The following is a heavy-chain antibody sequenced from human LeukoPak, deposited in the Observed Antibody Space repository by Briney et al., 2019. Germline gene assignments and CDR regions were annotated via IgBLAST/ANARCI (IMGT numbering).Heavy chain of an antibody. CDR2: LRYDGSNI. CDR1: GFTFRTYG. V-gene: IGHV3-30*02. Sequence: GGSLRLSCAASGFTFRTYGMHWVRQAPGKGLEWVAFLRYDGSNIYYADSLKGRFTISRDNSKNTLYLQMNSLRAEDTAVYYCARGGSYLYNWFDPWGQGTLVTVSS. CDR3: ARGGSYLYNWFDP. D-gene: IGHD1-26*01. J-gene: IGHJ5*02.